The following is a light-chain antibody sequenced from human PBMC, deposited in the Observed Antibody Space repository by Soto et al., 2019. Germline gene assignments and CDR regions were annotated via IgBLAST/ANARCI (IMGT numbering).Light chain of an antibody. CDR1: QSVSSN. V-gene: IGKV3-15*01. CDR2: DAS. Sequence: EIVMTQSPATPSVSPGERATLSCRASQSVSSNLAWYQQKPGQAPRLLIYDASSRATGIPARFSGSGSGTEFTLTISSLQSEDFAVYYCQQYNNWLPLTFGGGTKVDIK. CDR3: QQYNNWLPLT. J-gene: IGKJ4*01.